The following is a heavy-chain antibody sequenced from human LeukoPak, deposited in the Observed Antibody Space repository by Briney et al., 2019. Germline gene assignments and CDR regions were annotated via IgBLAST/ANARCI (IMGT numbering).Heavy chain of an antibody. J-gene: IGHJ4*02. Sequence: GGSLRLSCAASGFTLRNYAMSWVRQAPGKGLEWVSSIGAGDKYTYYADSVKGRFTISRDNSKNTLYLQMNSLRAEDTAVYYCARFIAAAGTDYWGQGTLVTVSS. V-gene: IGHV3-23*01. D-gene: IGHD6-13*01. CDR1: GFTLRNYA. CDR3: ARFIAAAGTDY. CDR2: IGAGDKYT.